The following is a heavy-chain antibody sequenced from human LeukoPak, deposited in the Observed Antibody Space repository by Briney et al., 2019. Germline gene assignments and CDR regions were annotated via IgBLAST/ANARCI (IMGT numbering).Heavy chain of an antibody. Sequence: GGSQRLSCTASGFTSSDYYMSWIRQAPGKGLEWLSYVSQSGSTIYYADSVKGRFTISRDNGKNSLYLQMNSLRAEDTGMYYCAREGHTYGSDYWGQGTLVTVSS. CDR1: GFTSSDYY. D-gene: IGHD3-10*01. CDR2: VSQSGSTI. CDR3: AREGHTYGSDY. J-gene: IGHJ4*02. V-gene: IGHV3-11*01.